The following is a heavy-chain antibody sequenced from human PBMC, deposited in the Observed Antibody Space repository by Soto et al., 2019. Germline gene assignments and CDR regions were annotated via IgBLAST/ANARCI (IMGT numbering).Heavy chain of an antibody. CDR1: RFSFGSFG. Sequence: QIQLVESGGGVVQPGGSLRLSCAASRFSFGSFGMHWVRQAPGKGLEWVAFISRDGTNTYYGDSVKGRFTLSRDNSMNTVYLQMTTVRDEDTALYYCARGNLSFDFDSWGQGTLVIVPS. J-gene: IGHJ4*02. CDR3: ARGNLSFDFDS. V-gene: IGHV3-30*03. CDR2: ISRDGTNT.